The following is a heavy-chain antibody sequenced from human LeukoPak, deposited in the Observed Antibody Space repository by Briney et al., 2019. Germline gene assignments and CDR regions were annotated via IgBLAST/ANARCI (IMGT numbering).Heavy chain of an antibody. CDR2: IFYSGVT. CDR3: ARLGSQLWRYFDC. J-gene: IGHJ4*02. V-gene: IGHV4-59*01. CDR1: GGSMINYY. Sequence: SETLSLTCTMSGGSMINYYWGWIQQTPGKGLESLGYIFYSGVTDYNPSLKSRLTISIDTSKSQFSLNLNSVTAADTAVYYCARLGSQLWRYFDCWGQGTLVTVSS. D-gene: IGHD5-18*01.